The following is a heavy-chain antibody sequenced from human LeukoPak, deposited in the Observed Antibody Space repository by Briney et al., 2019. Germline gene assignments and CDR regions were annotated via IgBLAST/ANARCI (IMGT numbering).Heavy chain of an antibody. J-gene: IGHJ4*02. CDR2: IYYSGST. V-gene: IGHV4-59*01. CDR1: GGSISSYY. CDR3: ARLLHPGIAAAGNGGRFDY. D-gene: IGHD6-13*01. Sequence: KPSETLSLTCTVSGGSISSYYWSWIRQPPGKGLEWIGYIYYSGSTNYDPSLKSRVTISVDTSKNQFSLKLSSVTAADTAVYYCARLLHPGIAAAGNGGRFDYWGQGTLVTVSS.